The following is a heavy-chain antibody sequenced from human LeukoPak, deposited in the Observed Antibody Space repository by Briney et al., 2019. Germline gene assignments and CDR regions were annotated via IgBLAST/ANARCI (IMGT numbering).Heavy chain of an antibody. Sequence: PGRSLRLSCAASGFTFSSYGMHWVRQAPGKGLEWVAVISYDGSNKYYADSVKGRFTISRDNSKNTLYLQMNSLRAEDTAVYYCTKDSRTYDYVWGSTVYWGQGTLVTVSS. CDR2: ISYDGSNK. J-gene: IGHJ4*02. CDR3: TKDSRTYDYVWGSTVY. D-gene: IGHD3-16*01. CDR1: GFTFSSYG. V-gene: IGHV3-30*18.